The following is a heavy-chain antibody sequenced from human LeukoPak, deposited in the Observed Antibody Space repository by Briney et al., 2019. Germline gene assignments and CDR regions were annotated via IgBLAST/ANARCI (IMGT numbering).Heavy chain of an antibody. Sequence: GASVKVSCKASGYTFTSYDINWVRQATGQGLEWMGWMNPNSGNTGHAQKFQGRVTITRNTSISTAYMELSSLRSEDTAVYYCARGLYGGYVGYYFDYWGQGTLVTVSS. V-gene: IGHV1-8*03. CDR1: GYTFTSYD. D-gene: IGHD5-12*01. CDR3: ARGLYGGYVGYYFDY. CDR2: MNPNSGNT. J-gene: IGHJ4*02.